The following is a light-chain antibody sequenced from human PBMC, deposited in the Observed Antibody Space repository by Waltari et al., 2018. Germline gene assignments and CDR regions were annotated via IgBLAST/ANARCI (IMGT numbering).Light chain of an antibody. J-gene: IGKJ2*01. V-gene: IGKV1-12*01. CDR3: QQANSLPYT. Sequence: DIQMTQSPSSVSASLGDNVTLTCRASQTISKYLAWYQQAPGKAPKLLIYAASNSQSEVPLRFSGSGSGTEFTLTIRGLQPEDVGTYYCQQANSLPYTFGQRTKLEIK. CDR1: QTISKY. CDR2: AAS.